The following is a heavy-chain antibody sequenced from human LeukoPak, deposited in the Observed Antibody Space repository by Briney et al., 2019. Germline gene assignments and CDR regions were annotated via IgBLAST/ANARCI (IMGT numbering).Heavy chain of an antibody. CDR3: AKAVYGDFQSTVDY. J-gene: IGHJ4*02. D-gene: IGHD4-17*01. V-gene: IGHV3-9*01. CDR1: GFSFEDYA. CDR2: VSWNSGNV. Sequence: PGGSLRLSCAASGFSFEDYAMHWVRQPPGKGLEWVSGVSWNSGNVGYADSVKGRFTISRDNAKNFLYLQMSSLIAEDTALYYCAKAVYGDFQSTVDYWGRGTLVTVSS.